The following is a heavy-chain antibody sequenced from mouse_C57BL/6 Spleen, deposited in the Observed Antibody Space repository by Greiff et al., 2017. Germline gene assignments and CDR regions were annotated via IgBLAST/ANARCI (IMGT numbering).Heavy chain of an antibody. D-gene: IGHD1-1*01. CDR3: TRDEQGLRYDY. V-gene: IGHV1-15*01. CDR2: IDPETGGT. CDR1: GYTFTDYE. Sequence: QVHVKQSGAELVRPGASVTLSCKASGYTFTDYEMHWVKQTPVHGLEWIGAIDPETGGTAYNQKFKGKAILTADKSSSTAYMELRSLTSEDSAVYYCTRDEQGLRYDYWGQGTTLTVSS. J-gene: IGHJ2*01.